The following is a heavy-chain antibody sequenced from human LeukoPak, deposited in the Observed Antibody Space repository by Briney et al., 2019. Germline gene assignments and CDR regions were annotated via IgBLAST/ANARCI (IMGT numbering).Heavy chain of an antibody. CDR3: ARMSSTEIYYFYYMDV. Sequence: GGSLKLSCAASRFTFSSYAMNWVRQAPGKGLEWVSAISNSGVSTYYADSVKGRFTISRDNSKNTLYLQVDSLRAEDTAVYYCARMSSTEIYYFYYMDVWGKGTTVTVSS. V-gene: IGHV3-23*01. J-gene: IGHJ6*03. CDR1: RFTFSSYA. CDR2: ISNSGVST. D-gene: IGHD6-6*01.